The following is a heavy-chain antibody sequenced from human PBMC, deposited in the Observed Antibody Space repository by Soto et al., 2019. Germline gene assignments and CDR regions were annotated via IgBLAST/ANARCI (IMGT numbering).Heavy chain of an antibody. CDR2: IYSGGRT. Sequence: PGGSLRLSCAASGFTVSSNYMSWVRQAPGKGPEWVSVIYSGGRTYYADSVKGRFTISRDNSKNTLYLQMKSLRAKDTAVYYCARGYSYDYYAMDVWGQGTTVTVSS. D-gene: IGHD5-18*01. CDR3: ARGYSYDYYAMDV. V-gene: IGHV3-53*01. J-gene: IGHJ6*02. CDR1: GFTVSSNY.